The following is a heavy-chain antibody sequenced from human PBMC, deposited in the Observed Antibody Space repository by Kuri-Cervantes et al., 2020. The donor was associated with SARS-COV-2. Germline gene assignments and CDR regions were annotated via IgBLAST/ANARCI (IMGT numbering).Heavy chain of an antibody. CDR3: ARDLQVRGVTHRNYYYYYMDV. V-gene: IGHV3-30*03. J-gene: IGHJ6*03. CDR2: ISYDGSNK. D-gene: IGHD3-10*01. CDR1: GFTFSSYG. Sequence: GESLKISCAASGFTFSSYGMHWVRQAPGKGLEWVAVISYDGSNKYYADSVKGRFTISRDNSKNTLYLQMNSLRAEDTAVNYCARDLQVRGVTHRNYYYYYMDVWGKGTTVTVSS.